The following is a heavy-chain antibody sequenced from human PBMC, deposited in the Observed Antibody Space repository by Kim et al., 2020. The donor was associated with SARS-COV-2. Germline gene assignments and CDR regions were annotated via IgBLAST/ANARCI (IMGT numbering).Heavy chain of an antibody. CDR2: IWFGKKSE. D-gene: IGHD6-6*01. V-gene: IGHV3-33*01. Sequence: GGSLRLSCEASGFIFSTVGMHWVRQAPGKGLEWVAVIWFGKKSEYYADYVKGRFTISRDNSKNMVYLQMNSLRAEDTAVYYCARAFEYSTSDAFDIWGQG. J-gene: IGHJ3*02. CDR3: ARAFEYSTSDAFDI. CDR1: GFIFSTVG.